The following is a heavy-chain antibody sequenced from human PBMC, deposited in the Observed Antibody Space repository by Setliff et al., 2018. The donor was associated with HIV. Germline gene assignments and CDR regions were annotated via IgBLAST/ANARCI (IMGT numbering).Heavy chain of an antibody. D-gene: IGHD1-26*01. J-gene: IGHJ4*02. CDR3: ARGSFGGSYSSF. CDR2: MNPDSGLT. Sequence: ASVKVSCKASGYTFSEYAIHWVRQVPGQGLEWMGRMNPDSGLTDYAPKLQGRVIMTRNTSITTAYMQVTRLRSDDTAVYYCARGSFGGSYSSFWGQGTLVTV. V-gene: IGHV1-8*01. CDR1: GYTFSEYA.